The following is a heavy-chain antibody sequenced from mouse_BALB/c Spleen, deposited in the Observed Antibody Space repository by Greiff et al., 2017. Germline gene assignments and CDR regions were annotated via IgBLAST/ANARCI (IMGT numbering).Heavy chain of an antibody. J-gene: IGHJ4*01. CDR3: ARDRDDYEYAMDY. CDR1: GFSLTSYG. CDR2: IWAGGST. D-gene: IGHD2-4*01. V-gene: IGHV2-9*02. Sequence: VKLQESGPGLVAPSQSLSITCTVSGFSLTSYGVHWVRQPPGKGLEWLGVIWAGGSTNYNSALMSRLSISKDNSKSQVFLKMNSLQTDDTAMYYCARDRDDYEYAMDYWGQGTSVTVSS.